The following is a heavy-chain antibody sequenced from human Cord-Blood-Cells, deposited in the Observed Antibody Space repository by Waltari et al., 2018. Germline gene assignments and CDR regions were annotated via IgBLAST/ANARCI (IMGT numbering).Heavy chain of an antibody. D-gene: IGHD6-13*01. CDR3: ARRGSSSWFDY. V-gene: IGHV4-39*07. Sequence: QLQLQESGPGLVKPSETLSLTCTVSGGSISSSSYYWGWIRQPPGKGLGWIGSIYYSGGTYYNPSRKSRVTISVDTSKNQFSRKLGSVTAADTAVYYCARRGSSSWFDYWGQGTLVTVSS. J-gene: IGHJ4*02. CDR2: IYYSGGT. CDR1: GGSISSSSYY.